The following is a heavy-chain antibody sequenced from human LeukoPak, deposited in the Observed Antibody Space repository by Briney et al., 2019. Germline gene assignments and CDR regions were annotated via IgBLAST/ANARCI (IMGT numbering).Heavy chain of an antibody. D-gene: IGHD5-12*01. J-gene: IGHJ4*02. Sequence: ASVKVTCKVSGYTLTELSMHWVRQAPGKGLEWMGGFDPEDGETIYAQKFQGRVTMTEDTSTDTAYMELSSLRSEDTAVYYCATAITGRQIWDYWGQGTLVTVSS. CDR2: FDPEDGET. V-gene: IGHV1-24*01. CDR1: GYTLTELS. CDR3: ATAITGRQIWDY.